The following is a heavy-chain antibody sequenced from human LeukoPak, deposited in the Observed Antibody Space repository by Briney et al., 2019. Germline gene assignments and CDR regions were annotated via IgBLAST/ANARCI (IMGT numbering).Heavy chain of an antibody. Sequence: AGSLRLSCAASGFTFSSYAMSWVRQAPGKGLEWVSGISDGGGSTYYADSVKGRFTISRDNSKNTLYLQMNGLRAEETAVYYCAKNPYYYSSGVDYWGQGTLVTVSS. J-gene: IGHJ4*02. CDR1: GFTFSSYA. CDR2: ISDGGGST. CDR3: AKNPYYYSSGVDY. D-gene: IGHD3-10*01. V-gene: IGHV3-23*01.